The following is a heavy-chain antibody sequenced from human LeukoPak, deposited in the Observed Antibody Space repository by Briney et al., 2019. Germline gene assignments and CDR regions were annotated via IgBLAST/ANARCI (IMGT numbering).Heavy chain of an antibody. CDR3: ARQSYGGYGGFRRGDDALDI. V-gene: IGHV1-18*01. J-gene: IGHJ3*02. CDR1: GYIFRNYG. CDR2: ISAYNGNT. Sequence: ASVKVSCKASGYIFRNYGISWVRQAPGRGLEWMGWISAYNGNTDYAQNLQGRVTMTTDTSTSTAYMELRSLRSDDTAVYSCARQSYGGYGGFRRGDDALDIWGQGTMVTVSS. D-gene: IGHD3-16*01.